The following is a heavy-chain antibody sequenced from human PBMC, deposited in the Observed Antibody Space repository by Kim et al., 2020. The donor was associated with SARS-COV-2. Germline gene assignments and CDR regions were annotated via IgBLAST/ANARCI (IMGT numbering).Heavy chain of an antibody. V-gene: IGHV4-59*01. CDR2: YSEGT. J-gene: IGHJ3*02. CDR3: VKDAFDI. Sequence: YSEGTDYNPSLKSRVTISVDTSKNQFSLKLSSVTAADTAVYYCVKDAFDIWGHGTMVTVSS.